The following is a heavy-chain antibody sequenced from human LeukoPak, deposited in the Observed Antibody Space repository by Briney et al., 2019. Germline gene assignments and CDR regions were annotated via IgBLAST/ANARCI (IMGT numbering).Heavy chain of an antibody. D-gene: IGHD6-13*01. CDR3: ASSSCLRDANFVS. V-gene: IGHV4-61*02. J-gene: IGHJ4*02. CDR2: IYNSGSP. Sequence: SETLSLTCTVSGGSISSGLYYWSWLRQPAGKGLEWIGRIYNSGSPKYNPSLKSRVTISVVTSKSQFSLKLTSVTAADTAVYYCASSSCLRDANFVSWGQGTLVTVAS. CDR1: GGSISSGLYY.